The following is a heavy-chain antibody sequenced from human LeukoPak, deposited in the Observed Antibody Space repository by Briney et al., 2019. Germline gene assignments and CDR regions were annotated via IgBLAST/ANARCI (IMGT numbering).Heavy chain of an antibody. CDR2: ISSGSSTI. D-gene: IGHD3-3*02. CDR3: ASSTASRAFDM. Sequence: GGSLRLSCAASGFTFSSYSMNWVRQAPGKGLEWFSYISSGSSTIYYADSVKGRFTISRDNAKNSLYVQMNSLRAEDTAVCYCASSTASRAFDMWGQGTMVTVSS. CDR1: GFTFSSYS. J-gene: IGHJ3*02. V-gene: IGHV3-48*01.